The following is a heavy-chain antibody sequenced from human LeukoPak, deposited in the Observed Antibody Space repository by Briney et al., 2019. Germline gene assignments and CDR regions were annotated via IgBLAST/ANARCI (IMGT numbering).Heavy chain of an antibody. V-gene: IGHV1-2*02. Sequence: ASVKVSCKASGYTFTGYYMHWVRQAPGQGLEWMGWINPNSGGTNYAQKFQGRVTITRNTSISTAYMELSSLRSEDTAVYYCARGPNYYGSGSYFYWGQGTLVTVSS. D-gene: IGHD3-10*01. J-gene: IGHJ4*02. CDR3: ARGPNYYGSGSYFY. CDR2: INPNSGGT. CDR1: GYTFTGYY.